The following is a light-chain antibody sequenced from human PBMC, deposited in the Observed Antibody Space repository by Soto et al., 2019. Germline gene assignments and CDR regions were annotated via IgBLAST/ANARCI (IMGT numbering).Light chain of an antibody. CDR3: SSYAGSLYV. Sequence: QSALTQPPSASGSPGQSVTISCTGTSSDVGGYNYVSWYQQHPGNAPKLMIYEVSKRPSGVPDRFSGSKSGNTASLTVSGLQAEDEAYYYCSSYAGSLYVFGTGTKVTVL. V-gene: IGLV2-8*01. CDR1: SSDVGGYNY. CDR2: EVS. J-gene: IGLJ1*01.